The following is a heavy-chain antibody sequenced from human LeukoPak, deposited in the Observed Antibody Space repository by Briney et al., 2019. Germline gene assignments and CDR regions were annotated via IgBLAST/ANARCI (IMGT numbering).Heavy chain of an antibody. Sequence: SETLSLTCAVSGGSISSSNWWGWVRQPPGKGLEWIGEIYHSGSTNYNPSLKSRVTISVDKSKNQFSLKLSSVTAADTAVYYCASDALQTTDAFDIWGQGTMVTVSS. V-gene: IGHV4-4*02. CDR3: ASDALQTTDAFDI. CDR1: GGSISSSNW. D-gene: IGHD4-11*01. J-gene: IGHJ3*02. CDR2: IYHSGST.